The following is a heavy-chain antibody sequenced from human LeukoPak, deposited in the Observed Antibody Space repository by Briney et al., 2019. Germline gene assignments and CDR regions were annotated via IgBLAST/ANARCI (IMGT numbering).Heavy chain of an antibody. CDR3: AKSASSGTAKYYMDV. CDR1: GFSFSDYG. Sequence: PGGSLRLSCAASGFSFSDYGMHWVRQAPGKGLEWVAVISYDGSNKYYADSVKGRFTISRDDSKSTLYLQMNSLRAEDTAVYYCAKSASSGTAKYYMDVWGRGTTVTVSS. V-gene: IGHV3-30*18. J-gene: IGHJ6*03. D-gene: IGHD3-10*01. CDR2: ISYDGSNK.